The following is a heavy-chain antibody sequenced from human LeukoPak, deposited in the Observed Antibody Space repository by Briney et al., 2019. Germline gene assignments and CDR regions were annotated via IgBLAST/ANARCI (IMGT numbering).Heavy chain of an antibody. CDR3: ARAGWELLFGAFDI. CDR2: IYYSGST. J-gene: IGHJ3*02. Sequence: SETLSLTCTVSGGSISSSYWSWIRQPPGKGLEWIGYIYYSGSTNYNPSLKSRVTISVDTSKNQFSLKLSSVTAADTAVYYCARAGWELLFGAFDIWGQGTMVTVSS. CDR1: GGSISSSY. V-gene: IGHV4-59*01. D-gene: IGHD1-26*01.